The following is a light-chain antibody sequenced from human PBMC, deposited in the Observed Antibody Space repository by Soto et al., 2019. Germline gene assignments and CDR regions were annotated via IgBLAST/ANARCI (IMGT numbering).Light chain of an antibody. CDR2: YMS. CDR3: HQRQSWPRT. J-gene: IGKJ1*01. V-gene: IGKV3-11*01. Sequence: EIVLTQYPATLSSSPGETATLSCRASQYVGSRLAWYQHKPGQAPRLLIYYMSKRATGIPARFSGSGSGTDFTLTISSLAPDDFAIYYCHQRQSWPRTFGQGTKVDIK. CDR1: QYVGSR.